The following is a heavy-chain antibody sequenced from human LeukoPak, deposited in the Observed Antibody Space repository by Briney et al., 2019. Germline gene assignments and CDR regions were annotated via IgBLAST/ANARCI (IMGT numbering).Heavy chain of an antibody. D-gene: IGHD6-19*01. J-gene: IGHJ4*02. Sequence: GASVKVSCKASGYTFTSYDINWVRQATGQGLEWMGWINPNSGGTNYAQKFQGRVTMTRDTSISTAYMELSRLRSDDTAVYYCARDSGIAVAGYDYWGQGTLVTVSS. CDR3: ARDSGIAVAGYDY. CDR1: GYTFTSYD. V-gene: IGHV1-2*02. CDR2: INPNSGGT.